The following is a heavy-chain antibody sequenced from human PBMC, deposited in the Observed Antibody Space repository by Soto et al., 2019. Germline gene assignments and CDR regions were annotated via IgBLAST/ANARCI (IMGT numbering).Heavy chain of an antibody. CDR3: AGGRDYYASSGYFRFDY. CDR2: TYYRSKWYN. D-gene: IGHD3-22*01. J-gene: IGHJ4*02. V-gene: IGHV6-1*01. CDR1: GDSVSSNIAA. Sequence: PSQTLSLTCAISGDSVSSNIAAWNWIRQSPSRGLEWLGRTYYRSKWYNDYAVSVKSRITINPDTSKNQFSLELTGVTREDTAVYYSAGGRDYYASSGYFRFDYGGQGTLVTVSS.